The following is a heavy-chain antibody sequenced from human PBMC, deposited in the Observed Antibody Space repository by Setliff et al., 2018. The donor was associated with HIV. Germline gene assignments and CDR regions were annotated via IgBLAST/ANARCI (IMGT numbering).Heavy chain of an antibody. V-gene: IGHV1-69*10. J-gene: IGHJ5*02. CDR2: VIPILGIA. CDR3: ARAPGDYEVWFDP. D-gene: IGHD4-17*01. Sequence: SVKVSCKASGGTFSSYAISWVRQAPGQGLEWMGGVIPILGIANYAQRFQGRVTITADKSTSTAYMELSSLRSEDTAVYYCARAPGDYEVWFDPWGQGTLVTVSS. CDR1: GGTFSSYA.